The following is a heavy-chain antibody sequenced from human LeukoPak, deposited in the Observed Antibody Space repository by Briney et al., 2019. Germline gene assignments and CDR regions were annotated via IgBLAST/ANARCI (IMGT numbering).Heavy chain of an antibody. CDR3: VRGLDY. CDR2: INGDGSNT. J-gene: IGHJ4*02. V-gene: IGHV3-74*01. Sequence: GGSLRLSCAASGFTFSSYWMHWVRQAPGKGLVWVSRINGDGSNTNYADSVKGRFTISRDNAKNTAYLQMDSLRAEDTAVYYCVRGLDYWGQGTLVAVSS. CDR1: GFTFSSYW.